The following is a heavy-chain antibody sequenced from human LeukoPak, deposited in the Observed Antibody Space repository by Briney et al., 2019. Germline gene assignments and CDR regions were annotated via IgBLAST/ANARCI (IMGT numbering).Heavy chain of an antibody. Sequence: ASVKVSCTASGYTFTSYYMHWVRQAPGQGLEWMGIINPSGGSTSYAQKFQGRVTMTRDTSTSTVYMELSSLRSEDTAVYYCARDPGYCSSTSCYPLYYFDYWGQGTLVTVSS. J-gene: IGHJ4*02. CDR1: GYTFTSYY. D-gene: IGHD2-2*01. CDR3: ARDPGYCSSTSCYPLYYFDY. V-gene: IGHV1-46*01. CDR2: INPSGGST.